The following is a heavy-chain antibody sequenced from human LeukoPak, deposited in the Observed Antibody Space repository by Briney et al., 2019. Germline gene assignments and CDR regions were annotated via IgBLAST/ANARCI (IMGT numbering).Heavy chain of an antibody. Sequence: GESLKISCKDSGYSFTSYWIGWVRQMPGKGLEWMGIIYPGDPDTRYSPSFQGQVTISADKSISTAYLRWSSLKASDTAMYYCARPYCSSTSCYDYWGQGTLVTVSS. J-gene: IGHJ4*02. V-gene: IGHV5-51*01. D-gene: IGHD2-2*01. CDR2: IYPGDPDT. CDR1: GYSFTSYW. CDR3: ARPYCSSTSCYDY.